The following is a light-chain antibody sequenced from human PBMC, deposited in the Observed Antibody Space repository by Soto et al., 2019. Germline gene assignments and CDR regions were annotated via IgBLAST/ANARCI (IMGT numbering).Light chain of an antibody. CDR3: QQYGNWPPWT. Sequence: IVMTQSPDTLAVSPGETVTLSCRASQSLSDNLAWYQQKTGQPPRLLIFRASSRASGIPARFSGGGSGTEFTLTISRLQSEDFAVYYCQQYGNWPPWTFCPGTRVEIK. CDR2: RAS. CDR1: QSLSDN. J-gene: IGKJ1*01. V-gene: IGKV3-15*01.